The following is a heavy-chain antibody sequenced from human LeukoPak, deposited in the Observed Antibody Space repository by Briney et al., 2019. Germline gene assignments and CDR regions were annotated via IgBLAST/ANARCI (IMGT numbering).Heavy chain of an antibody. Sequence: ASVKVSCKASGYTFTSYGISWVRQAPGQGLEWMGWISAYNGNTNYAQKLQGRVTMTTDTSTSTAYMELRSLRSDDTAVYYCARLNGYSYSNGPGWFDPWGQGTLVTVSS. D-gene: IGHD5-18*01. CDR2: ISAYNGNT. V-gene: IGHV1-18*01. CDR1: GYTFTSYG. J-gene: IGHJ5*02. CDR3: ARLNGYSYSNGPGWFDP.